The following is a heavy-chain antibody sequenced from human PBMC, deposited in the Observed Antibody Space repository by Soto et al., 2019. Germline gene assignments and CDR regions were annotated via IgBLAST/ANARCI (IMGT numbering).Heavy chain of an antibody. CDR3: AKASHCNKGRCSLGLIGDRAFDT. V-gene: IGHV3-30*18. J-gene: IGHJ3*02. CDR1: GLTFSAYG. Sequence: PVGSLRLSCEASGLTFSAYGMHWVRQAPGEGLEWVATISYDGSKKYFGDSVKGRFTISRDNSKSTLYLEMNSLRTEDTAVYYCAKASHCNKGRCSLGLIGDRAFDTWGQGTMVTVSS. D-gene: IGHD2-8*01. CDR2: ISYDGSKK.